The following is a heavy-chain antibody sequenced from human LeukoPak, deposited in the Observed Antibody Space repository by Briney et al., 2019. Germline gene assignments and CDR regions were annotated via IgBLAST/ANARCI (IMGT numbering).Heavy chain of an antibody. Sequence: ASVKVSCKASGYTFTGYYMHWVRQAPGQGLEWMGWINPNSGGTNYAQKFQGRVTMTRDTSISTAYMELSRLRSDDTAVYYCARAGVLLWFGEGGGFDYWGQGTLVTVSS. CDR1: GYTFTGYY. J-gene: IGHJ4*02. D-gene: IGHD3-10*01. CDR3: ARAGVLLWFGEGGGFDY. CDR2: INPNSGGT. V-gene: IGHV1-2*02.